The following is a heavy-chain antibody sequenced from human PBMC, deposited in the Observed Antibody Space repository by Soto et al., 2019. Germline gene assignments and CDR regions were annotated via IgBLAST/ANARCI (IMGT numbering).Heavy chain of an antibody. V-gene: IGHV4-31*03. D-gene: IGHD6-6*01. CDR3: ARYSSSSWDYYYYGMDV. CDR1: GGSISSGGYY. Sequence: SETLSLTCTVSGGSISSGGYYWSWIRQHPGKGLEWIGYIYYSGSTYYNPSLKSRVTISVDTSKNQFSLKLSSVTAADTAVYYCARYSSSSWDYYYYGMDVWGQGTTVTVS. J-gene: IGHJ6*02. CDR2: IYYSGST.